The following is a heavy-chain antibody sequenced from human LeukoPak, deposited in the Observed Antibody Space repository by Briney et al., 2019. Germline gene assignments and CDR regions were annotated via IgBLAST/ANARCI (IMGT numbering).Heavy chain of an antibody. D-gene: IGHD6-13*01. CDR2: ISTSGNSI. CDR3: ATSQGSWPDYFDY. V-gene: IGHV3-48*04. J-gene: IGHJ4*02. CDR1: GFTFSSYS. Sequence: GGSLRLSCAASGFTFSSYSMNWVRQAPGKGLEWVSYISTSGNSIYYADSVKGRFTISRDNAKNSLFPQMNSLRAEDTAVYYCATSQGSWPDYFDYWGQGTLVTVSS.